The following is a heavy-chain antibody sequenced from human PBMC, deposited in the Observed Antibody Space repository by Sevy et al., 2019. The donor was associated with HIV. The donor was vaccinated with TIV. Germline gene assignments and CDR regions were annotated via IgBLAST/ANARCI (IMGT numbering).Heavy chain of an antibody. J-gene: IGHJ4*02. CDR3: AKESVSWYLDF. CDR2: ISYDGESK. CDR1: GFTFSRNG. V-gene: IGHV3-30*18. D-gene: IGHD6-13*01. Sequence: GGSLRLSCAASGFTFSRNGMHWVRQVPGKGLEWVALISYDGESKNYADSVNGRFNISRDNSKNTVYLHMNSMRSEDTALYYCAKESVSWYLDFWGQGTLVTVSS.